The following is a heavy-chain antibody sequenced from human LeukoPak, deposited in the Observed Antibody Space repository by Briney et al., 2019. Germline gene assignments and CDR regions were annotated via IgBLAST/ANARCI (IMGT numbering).Heavy chain of an antibody. CDR3: AKSGVATIEFDY. D-gene: IGHD5-12*01. Sequence: ASVKVSCKASGYTFTSYDINWVRQATGQGLEWMGWMNPNSGNTGYAQKFQDRVTMTRNTSISTAYMELSSLRSEDTAVYYCAKSGVATIEFDYWGQGTLVTVSS. V-gene: IGHV1-8*01. CDR2: MNPNSGNT. CDR1: GYTFTSYD. J-gene: IGHJ4*02.